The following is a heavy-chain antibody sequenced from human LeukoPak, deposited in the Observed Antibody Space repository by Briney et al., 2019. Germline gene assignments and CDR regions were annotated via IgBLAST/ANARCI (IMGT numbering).Heavy chain of an antibody. CDR3: ARDVLAVAAWFDP. D-gene: IGHD6-19*01. CDR1: GLTFSNYS. Sequence: GSLRLSCTASGLTFSNYSMNWVRQAPGKGLEWIGYIYYSGSTNYNPSLKSRVTISVDTSKNQFSLKLSSVTAADTAVYYCARDVLAVAAWFDPWGQGTLVTVSS. J-gene: IGHJ5*02. V-gene: IGHV4-59*01. CDR2: IYYSGST.